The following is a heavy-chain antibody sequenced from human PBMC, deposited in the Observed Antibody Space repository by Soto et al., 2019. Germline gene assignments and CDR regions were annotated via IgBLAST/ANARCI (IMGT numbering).Heavy chain of an antibody. Sequence: QITLKESGPTLVKPTQTLTLTCTFSGFSLSTSGVGVGWIRQPPGKALEWLALIYWDDDKRYSPSLKSRLTIAKDTAKNHVVLTMTNMDPVDTATYYGAHRDRERWFDPWGQGTLVTVSS. D-gene: IGHD6-6*01. J-gene: IGHJ5*02. CDR2: IYWDDDK. CDR1: GFSLSTSGVG. CDR3: AHRDRERWFDP. V-gene: IGHV2-5*02.